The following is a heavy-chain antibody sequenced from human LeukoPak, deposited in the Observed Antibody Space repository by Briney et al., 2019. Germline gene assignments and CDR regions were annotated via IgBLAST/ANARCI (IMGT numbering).Heavy chain of an antibody. V-gene: IGHV4-34*01. CDR1: GGPFSGYY. CDR2: INHSGST. Sequence: PSETLSLTWAVYGGPFSGYYWSWIRQPPGKGLEWIGEINHSGSTNYNPSLKSRVTISVDRSKNQFSLKLSSVTAADTAVYYCARVDSNHGPIFDYWGQGTLVTVSS. J-gene: IGHJ4*02. CDR3: ARVDSNHGPIFDY. D-gene: IGHD4-11*01.